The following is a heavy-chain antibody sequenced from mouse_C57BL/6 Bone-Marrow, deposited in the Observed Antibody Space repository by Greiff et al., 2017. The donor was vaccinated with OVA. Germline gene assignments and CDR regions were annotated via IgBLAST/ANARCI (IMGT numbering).Heavy chain of an antibody. CDR2: IYPGSGRT. CDR1: GYTFTSYW. V-gene: IGHV1-55*01. D-gene: IGHD1-1*01. J-gene: IGHJ4*01. Sequence: VQLQQPGAELVKPGASVKMSCKASGYTFTSYWITWVKQRPGQGLEWIGDIYPGSGRTNYNEKFKSQATLTVVTSSSTAYMQLSSLTSEESAVYYCARSWITTVEGDFAMDYWGQGTSVTVSS. CDR3: ARSWITTVEGDFAMDY.